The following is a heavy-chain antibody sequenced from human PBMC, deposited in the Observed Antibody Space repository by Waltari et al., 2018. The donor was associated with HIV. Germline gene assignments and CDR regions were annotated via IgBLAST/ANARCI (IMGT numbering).Heavy chain of an antibody. CDR3: ARFLWFGYIRWIGP. J-gene: IGHJ5*02. V-gene: IGHV4-4*07. D-gene: IGHD3-10*01. CDR1: GGAFTSYY. Sequence: QVQLQESGPGLVRPSETLSLTCTVSGGAFTSYYWSWFRQPAGKRLEWIGRIYYTGSTNYNPSLMNRVTMSVDTYNNQFSLRLNSVTAADSAVYDCARFLWFGYIRWIGPWGQGTLVTVSS. CDR2: IYYTGST.